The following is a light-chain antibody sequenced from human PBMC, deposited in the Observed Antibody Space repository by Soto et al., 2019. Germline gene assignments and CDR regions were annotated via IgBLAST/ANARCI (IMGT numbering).Light chain of an antibody. V-gene: IGKV2-28*01. CDR1: QSLLHSNGYNY. CDR2: LGS. Sequence: DIVMTQSPLSLPVTPGEPASISCRSSQSLLHSNGYNYLDWYLQKPGQSPQLLIYLGSNRASGVPDRFSGSGSGTDFTLKISRVEAEDVGVYYCMQALQNLLTFGGGTKVDIK. CDR3: MQALQNLLT. J-gene: IGKJ4*01.